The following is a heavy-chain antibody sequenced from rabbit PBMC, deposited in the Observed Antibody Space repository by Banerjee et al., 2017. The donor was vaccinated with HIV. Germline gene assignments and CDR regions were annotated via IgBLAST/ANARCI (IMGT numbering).Heavy chain of an antibody. CDR1: GLDFSRYYL. D-gene: IGHD7-1*01. Sequence: QEQLVEYGGDLVQPEGSLTLTCKASGLDFSRYYLCWVCQAPGKGLEWIACIDAGRSGNTVYASWAKGRFTISTTSSTTVTLQMTSLTAADTATYFCAGSGAGYTGYGGASDLWGPGTIVTVS. J-gene: IGHJ4*01. V-gene: IGHV1S45*01. CDR3: AGSGAGYTGYGGASDL. CDR2: IDAGRSGNT.